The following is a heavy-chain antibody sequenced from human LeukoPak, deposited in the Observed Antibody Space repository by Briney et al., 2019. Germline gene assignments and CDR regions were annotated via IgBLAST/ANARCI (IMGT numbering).Heavy chain of an antibody. CDR2: IFYSGSP. CDR3: ASHPPRDSSGNDAFDV. Sequence: SETLSLTCTVSGGSMSSYYWSWIRQPPGKGLEWIAFIFYSGSPNYNPSLKSRVTISVDTSKNQFSLKLSSVTAADTAVYYCASHPPRDSSGNDAFDVWGQGTMVTVSS. J-gene: IGHJ3*01. D-gene: IGHD3-22*01. V-gene: IGHV4-59*08. CDR1: GGSMSSYY.